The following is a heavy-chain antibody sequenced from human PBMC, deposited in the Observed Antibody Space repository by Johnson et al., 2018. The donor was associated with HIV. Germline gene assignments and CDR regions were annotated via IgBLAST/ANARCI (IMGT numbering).Heavy chain of an antibody. CDR1: GFTFDDYA. D-gene: IGHD6-13*01. CDR2: ISWNSGSI. J-gene: IGHJ3*02. V-gene: IGHV3-9*01. Sequence: VQLVESGGGLVQPGRSLRLSCAASGFTFDDYAMHWVRQAPGKGLEWVSGISWNSGSIGYADSVTGRFTISRDNAKNSLYLQMNSLRAEDTALYYCAREAGSSFSFDIWGQGTMVTVSP. CDR3: AREAGSSFSFDI.